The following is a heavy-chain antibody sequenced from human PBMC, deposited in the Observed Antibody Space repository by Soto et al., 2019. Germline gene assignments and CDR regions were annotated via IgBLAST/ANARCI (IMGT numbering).Heavy chain of an antibody. CDR1: GYSISSGYY. V-gene: IGHV4-38-2*01. CDR2: IYHSGST. J-gene: IGHJ3*02. CDR3: ARGKFDYYDSSGYYHGMADAFDI. Sequence: SETLSLTCAVSGYSISSGYYWGWIRQPPGKGLEWIGSIYHSGSTYYNPSLKSRVTISVDTSKNQFSLKLSSVTAADTAVYYCARGKFDYYDSSGYYHGMADAFDIWGQGTMVTVSS. D-gene: IGHD3-22*01.